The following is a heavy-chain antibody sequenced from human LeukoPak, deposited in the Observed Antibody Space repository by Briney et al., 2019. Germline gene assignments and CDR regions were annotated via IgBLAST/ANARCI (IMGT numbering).Heavy chain of an antibody. J-gene: IGHJ4*02. Sequence: SQTLSLTCTVSGGSNSSGSYYWSWIRQPAGKGLEWIGRIYTSGSTNYNPSLKSRVTISVDTSKNQFSLKLSSVTAADTAVYYCASTYDSSGYYYPFDYWGQGTLVTVSS. D-gene: IGHD3-22*01. CDR1: GGSNSSGSYY. CDR2: IYTSGST. CDR3: ASTYDSSGYYYPFDY. V-gene: IGHV4-61*02.